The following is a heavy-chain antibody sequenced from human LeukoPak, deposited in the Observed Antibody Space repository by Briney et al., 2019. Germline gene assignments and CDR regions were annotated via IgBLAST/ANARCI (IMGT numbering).Heavy chain of an antibody. Sequence: ASVKVSCKASGYTFTSYDINWVRQAPGQGLEWMGWVSGYNGNTNYAQKFEGRVAMTTDTSSTTAYMELRSLRSDDTAIYYCARGDWFDPWGQGTRVSVSS. CDR1: GYTFTSYD. D-gene: IGHD2-21*01. V-gene: IGHV1-18*01. CDR3: ARGDWFDP. CDR2: VSGYNGNT. J-gene: IGHJ5*02.